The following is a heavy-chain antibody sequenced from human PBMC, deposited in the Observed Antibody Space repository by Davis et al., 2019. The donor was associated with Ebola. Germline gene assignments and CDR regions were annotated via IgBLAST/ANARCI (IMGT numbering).Heavy chain of an antibody. CDR1: GYSFTSYW. Sequence: PGGSLRLSCKGSGYSFTSYWIGWVRQMPGKGLEWMGIIYPGDSDTRYSPSFQGQVTISADKSISTAYLQWSSLKASDTAMYYCARRGWITGTNYYGMDVWGQGTTVTVSS. V-gene: IGHV5-51*01. CDR3: ARRGWITGTNYYGMDV. J-gene: IGHJ6*02. D-gene: IGHD1/OR15-1a*01. CDR2: IYPGDSDT.